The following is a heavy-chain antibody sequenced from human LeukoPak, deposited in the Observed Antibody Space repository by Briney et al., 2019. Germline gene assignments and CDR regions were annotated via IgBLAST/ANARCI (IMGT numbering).Heavy chain of an antibody. J-gene: IGHJ4*02. D-gene: IGHD2-21*01. V-gene: IGHV4-59*08. CDR1: GGSISSYY. CDR3: ARLSCAGVSCFDY. Sequence: PSETLSLTCTVSGGSISSYYWSWIRQPPGKGLEWIGYIYYSGSTNYNPSLKSRVTISVDTSKSQFSLKLSSMTAADTAVYYCARLSCAGVSCFDYWGQGALVTVSS. CDR2: IYYSGST.